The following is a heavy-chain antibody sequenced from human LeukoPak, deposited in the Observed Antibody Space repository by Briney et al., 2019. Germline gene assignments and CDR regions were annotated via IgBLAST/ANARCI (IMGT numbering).Heavy chain of an antibody. Sequence: KPSETLSLTCTVSGGSISSHYWSWIRQPPGKGLEWIGYIYYSGSTNYNPSLKSRVTISVDTSKNQFSLKLSSVTAADTAVYYCARDPGGIAARLLKFDPWGQGTLVTVSS. CDR2: IYYSGST. V-gene: IGHV4-59*11. CDR3: ARDPGGIAARLLKFDP. J-gene: IGHJ5*02. D-gene: IGHD6-6*01. CDR1: GGSISSHY.